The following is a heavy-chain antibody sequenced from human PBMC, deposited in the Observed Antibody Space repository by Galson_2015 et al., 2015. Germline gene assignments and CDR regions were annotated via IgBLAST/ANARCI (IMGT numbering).Heavy chain of an antibody. D-gene: IGHD2-21*02. V-gene: IGHV3-7*03. CDR2: IKQDGSEK. J-gene: IGHJ4*02. CDR1: GFTFSSYW. CDR3: ARVSVTARDCFHY. Sequence: SLRLSCAASGFTFSSYWMSWVRQAPGKGLEWVANIKQDGSEKYYVDSVKGRFTISRDNAKNSLYLQMNSLRAEDTAVYYCARVSVTARDCFHYWGQGTLVTVSS.